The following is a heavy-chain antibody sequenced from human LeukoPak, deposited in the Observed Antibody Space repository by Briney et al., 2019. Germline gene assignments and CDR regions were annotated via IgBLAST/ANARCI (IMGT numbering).Heavy chain of an antibody. J-gene: IGHJ4*02. D-gene: IGHD4-17*01. V-gene: IGHV3-48*03. CDR3: ARAQTYGDSRLLLDY. CDR1: GFTFSSYE. Sequence: GGSLRLSCAASGFTFSSYEMNWVRQAPGKGLEWVSYIGSSGSTIYYADSVKGRFTISRDNAKNSLYLQMNSLRAEDTAVYYCARAQTYGDSRLLLDYWGQGTLVTVSS. CDR2: IGSSGSTI.